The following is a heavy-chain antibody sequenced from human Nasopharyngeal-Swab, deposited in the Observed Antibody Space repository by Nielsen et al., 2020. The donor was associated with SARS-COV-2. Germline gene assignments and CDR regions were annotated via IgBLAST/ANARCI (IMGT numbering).Heavy chain of an antibody. D-gene: IGHD5-12*01. CDR2: ISYDGSNK. J-gene: IGHJ6*02. Sequence: GESLKISCAASGFTFSSYGMHWVRQAPGKGLEWVAVISYDGSNKYYADSVKGRFTISRDNSKNTLYLQMNSLRAEDTAVYYCARDIVATTPIYGMDVWGQGTTVTVSS. CDR3: ARDIVATTPIYGMDV. CDR1: GFTFSSYG. V-gene: IGHV3-30*03.